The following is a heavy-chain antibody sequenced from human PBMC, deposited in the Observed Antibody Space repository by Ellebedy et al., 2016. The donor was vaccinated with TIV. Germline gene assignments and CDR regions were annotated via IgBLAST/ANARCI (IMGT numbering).Heavy chain of an antibody. CDR3: ARDWEKRPAAGVGYFDY. V-gene: IGHV3-21*01. Sequence: GGSLRLSXAASGFTFSSYSMNWVRQAPGKGLEWVSSISSSSSYIYYADSVKGRFTISRDNAKNSLYLQMNSLRAEDTAVYYCARDWEKRPAAGVGYFDYWGQGTLVTVSS. CDR2: ISSSSSYI. J-gene: IGHJ4*02. CDR1: GFTFSSYS. D-gene: IGHD2-2*01.